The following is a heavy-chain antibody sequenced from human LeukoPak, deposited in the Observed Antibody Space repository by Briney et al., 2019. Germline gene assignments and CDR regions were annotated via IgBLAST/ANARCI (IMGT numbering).Heavy chain of an antibody. CDR3: ARDVTPTARSGYFQH. Sequence: ASVKVSCKASGYTFTSYAMHWVRQAPGQRLEWMGWINAGNGNTKYSQKFQGRVTITRDTSASTAYMELSSLRSEDTAVYHCARDVTPTARSGYFQHWGQGTLVTVSS. V-gene: IGHV1-3*01. D-gene: IGHD5-18*01. CDR2: INAGNGNT. CDR1: GYTFTSYA. J-gene: IGHJ1*01.